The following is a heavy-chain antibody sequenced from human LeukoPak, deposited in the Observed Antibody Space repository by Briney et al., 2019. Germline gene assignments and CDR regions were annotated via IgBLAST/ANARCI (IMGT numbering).Heavy chain of an antibody. V-gene: IGHV4-59*01. D-gene: IGHD3-3*01. J-gene: IGHJ4*02. Sequence: PSESLSLTCPVCGGSISSYYWSWLRQPPWKGLEWIGYIYYSGSTNYNPSLKSRVTISVDTTKNQFSLKLSSVTAADTAVYYCARSYDFWSGYYSRIRFDYWGQGTLVTVSS. CDR3: ARSYDFWSGYYSRIRFDY. CDR1: GGSISSYY. CDR2: IYYSGST.